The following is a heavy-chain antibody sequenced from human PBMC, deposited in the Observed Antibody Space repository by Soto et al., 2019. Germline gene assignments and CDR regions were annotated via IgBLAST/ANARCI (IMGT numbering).Heavy chain of an antibody. V-gene: IGHV4-59*01. CDR1: GGSISSYY. CDR3: AGLIAVAGTIDY. CDR2: IYYSGST. D-gene: IGHD6-19*01. J-gene: IGHJ4*02. Sequence: TSETLSLTCTVSGGSISSYYWSWIRQPPGKGLEWIGYIYYSGSTNYNPSLKSRVTISVDTSKNQFSLKLSSVTAADTAVYYCAGLIAVAGTIDYWGQGTLVTVSS.